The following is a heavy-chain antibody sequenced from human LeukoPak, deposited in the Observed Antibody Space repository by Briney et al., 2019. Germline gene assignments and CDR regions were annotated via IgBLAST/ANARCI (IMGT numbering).Heavy chain of an antibody. CDR3: ATQGLAPEIDAFDI. Sequence: ASVKVSCKAFGYTFTGYYMHCVRQAPGQGLEWMGWIKPNSGGTNYAQKFQGRVTMTRDTSISTAYMELSTLRSDDTAVYYCATQGLAPEIDAFDIWGQGTMVTVSS. J-gene: IGHJ3*02. CDR1: GYTFTGYY. CDR2: IKPNSGGT. D-gene: IGHD1-14*01. V-gene: IGHV1-2*02.